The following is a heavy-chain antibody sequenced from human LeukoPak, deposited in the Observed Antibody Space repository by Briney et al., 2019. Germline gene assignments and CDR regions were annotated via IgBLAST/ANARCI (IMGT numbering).Heavy chain of an antibody. CDR2: IIPIFGTA. CDR1: GGSFSSYA. J-gene: IGHJ5*02. D-gene: IGHD2-2*01. V-gene: IGHV1-69*13. CDR3: ARAELYCSSTSCYSNWFDP. Sequence: SVKVSCKASGGSFSSYAISWVRQAPGQGLEWMGGIIPIFGTANYAQKFQGRVTITADESTSTAYMELSSLRSEDTAVYYCARAELYCSSTSCYSNWFDPWGQGTLVTVSS.